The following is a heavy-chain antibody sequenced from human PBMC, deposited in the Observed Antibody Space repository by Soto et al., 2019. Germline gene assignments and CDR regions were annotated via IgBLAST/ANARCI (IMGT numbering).Heavy chain of an antibody. D-gene: IGHD6-6*01. V-gene: IGHV5-10-1*01. CDR3: VRHGQQLVRPNHYYGMDV. CDR2: IDPSDSYT. J-gene: IGHJ6*02. CDR1: GYSFTSYW. Sequence: PGESLKISCKGSGYSFTSYWISWVRQMPGKGLEWMGRIDPSDSYTNYSPSFQGHVTISADKSISTAYLQWSSLKASDTAMYYCVRHGQQLVRPNHYYGMDVWGQGTTVTVSS.